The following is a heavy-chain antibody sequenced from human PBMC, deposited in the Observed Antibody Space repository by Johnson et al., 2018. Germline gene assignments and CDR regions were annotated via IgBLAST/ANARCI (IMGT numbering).Heavy chain of an antibody. CDR1: GFTFSSYG. CDR3: ARVIQLWLFYHYHYLDV. J-gene: IGHJ6*03. CDR2: ISYDGSNK. D-gene: IGHD5-18*01. Sequence: QVQLQESGGGLVKPGGSLRLSCAASGFTFSSYGMHWVRQAPGKGLEWVAVISYDGSNKYYGDSVRGRFTISRDNPKNTRYLQMSSLRAEDTAVYYCARVIQLWLFYHYHYLDVGGEGTTVTVSS. V-gene: IGHV3-30*03.